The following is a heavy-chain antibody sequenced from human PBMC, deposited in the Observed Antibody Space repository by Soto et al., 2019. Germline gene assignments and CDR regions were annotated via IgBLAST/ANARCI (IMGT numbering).Heavy chain of an antibody. Sequence: GGSLSLSCAASGFTFISYAMSWVRQAPGKGLEWVSAISGSGGSTYYADSVKGRFTISRDNSKNTLYLQMDSLRAEDTAVYYCAKEGWSPMVRGVIIEYFDYRGQGTLVTVSS. CDR3: AKEGWSPMVRGVIIEYFDY. D-gene: IGHD3-10*01. CDR2: ISGSGGST. CDR1: GFTFISYA. J-gene: IGHJ4*02. V-gene: IGHV3-23*01.